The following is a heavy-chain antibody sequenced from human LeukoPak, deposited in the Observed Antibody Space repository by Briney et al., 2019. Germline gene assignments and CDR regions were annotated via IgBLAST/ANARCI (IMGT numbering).Heavy chain of an antibody. CDR2: ISGRGDNT. Sequence: GGSLRLSCAASGFTFRSYAMSWVRQSPGKGLEWVSTISGRGDNTYYADSVKGRFTNFRDSSKLCLQMNSLRAEDTAVYYCAREGYGDYSFDYWGQGTLVTVSS. V-gene: IGHV3-23*01. J-gene: IGHJ4*02. CDR1: GFTFRSYA. CDR3: AREGYGDYSFDY. D-gene: IGHD4-17*01.